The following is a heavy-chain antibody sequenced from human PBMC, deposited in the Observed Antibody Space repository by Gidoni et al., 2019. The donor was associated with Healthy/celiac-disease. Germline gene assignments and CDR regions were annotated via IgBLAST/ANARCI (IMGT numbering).Heavy chain of an antibody. J-gene: IGHJ6*02. Sequence: QVQLAQSGAEVKKPGASVKVSCKVSGYTLTELSMHWVRQAPGKGLEWMGGFDPEDGETIYAQKFQGRVTMTEDTSTDTAYMELSSLRSEDTAVYYCATDRGDLGRVAAHDYYGMDVWGQGTTVTVSS. D-gene: IGHD6-6*01. V-gene: IGHV1-24*01. CDR3: ATDRGDLGRVAAHDYYGMDV. CDR2: FDPEDGET. CDR1: GYTLTELS.